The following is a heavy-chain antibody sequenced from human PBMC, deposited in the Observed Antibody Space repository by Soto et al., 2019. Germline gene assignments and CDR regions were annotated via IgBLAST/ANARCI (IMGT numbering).Heavy chain of an antibody. J-gene: IGHJ6*02. CDR2: IDPSDSYT. CDR3: ARLQYSSSSQYYYYYYGMDV. Sequence: GESLKISCKASGYSFTSYWISWVRQMNGKGLEWMGRIDPSDSYTNYSPSFQGHVTISADKSISTAYLQWSSRKASDTAMYYCARLQYSSSSQYYYYYYGMDVWGQGTTVTVSS. V-gene: IGHV5-10-1*01. D-gene: IGHD6-6*01. CDR1: GYSFTSYW.